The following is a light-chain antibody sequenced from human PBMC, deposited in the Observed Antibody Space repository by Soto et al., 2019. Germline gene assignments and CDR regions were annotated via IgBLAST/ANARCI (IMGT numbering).Light chain of an antibody. CDR1: QRVSGY. CDR3: QQRSNFPLK. J-gene: IGKJ1*01. CDR2: DAS. Sequence: DIVLTQSPATLSLSPGDRATLSCRASQRVSGYLAWYQQKPGQAPRLLIYDASNRATGIPVRFSGSGSDTDYTRTISSLEPEDFAVYYCQQRSNFPLKFVQGTKVDVK. V-gene: IGKV3-11*01.